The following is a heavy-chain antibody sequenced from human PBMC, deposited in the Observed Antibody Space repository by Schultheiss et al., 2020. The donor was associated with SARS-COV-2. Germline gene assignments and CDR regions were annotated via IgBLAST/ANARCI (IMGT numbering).Heavy chain of an antibody. Sequence: SETLSLTCTVSGGSISSYYWSWIRQPPGKGLEWIGSIYHSGSTYYNPSLKSRVTISVDTSKNQFSLKLSSVTAADTAVYYCARVDSSGWYADWFDPWGQGTLVTVSS. CDR3: ARVDSSGWYADWFDP. V-gene: IGHV4-59*01. J-gene: IGHJ5*02. CDR1: GGSISSYY. CDR2: IYHSGST. D-gene: IGHD6-19*01.